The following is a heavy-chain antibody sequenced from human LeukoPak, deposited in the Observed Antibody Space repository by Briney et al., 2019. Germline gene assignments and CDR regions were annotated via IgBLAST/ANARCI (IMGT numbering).Heavy chain of an antibody. CDR1: GFTFSSYG. D-gene: IGHD3-3*01. V-gene: IGHV3-30*03. J-gene: IGHJ6*02. CDR3: ARDPNVLRFLEWLPRSYYYYYGMDV. Sequence: GSLRLSCAASGFTFSSYGMHWVRQAPGKGLEWVAVISYDGSNKYYADSVKGRFTISRDNSKNTLYLQMNSLRAEDTAVYYCARDPNVLRFLEWLPRSYYYYYGMDVWGQGTMVTVSS. CDR2: ISYDGSNK.